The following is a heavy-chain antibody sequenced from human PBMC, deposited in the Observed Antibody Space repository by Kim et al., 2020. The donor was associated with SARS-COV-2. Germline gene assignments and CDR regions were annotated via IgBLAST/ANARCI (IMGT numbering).Heavy chain of an antibody. CDR2: IYHSGST. D-gene: IGHD5-18*01. J-gene: IGHJ6*03. V-gene: IGHV4-30-2*01. CDR3: ARGLWGGYSYGSRGSYYYYMDV. Sequence: SETLSLTCAVSGGSISSGGYSWSWIRQPPGKGLEWIGYIYHSGSTYYNPSLKSRVTISVDRSKNQFSLKLSSVTAADTAVYYCARGLWGGYSYGSRGSYYYYMDVWGKGTTVTVSS. CDR1: GGSISSGGYS.